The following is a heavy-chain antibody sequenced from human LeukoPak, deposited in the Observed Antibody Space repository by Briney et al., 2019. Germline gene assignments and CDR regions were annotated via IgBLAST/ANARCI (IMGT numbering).Heavy chain of an antibody. CDR3: ARAMITFGGVIEL. Sequence: GASVKVSCKPSVYTFTSYDINWVRQATGQAREWMGGMNPNSGNKGYAQKLPGRVTMTRNTSISTAYMELSSLRSEDTAVYHCARAMITFGGVIELWGQGTLVTVSS. CDR1: VYTFTSYD. D-gene: IGHD3-16*02. CDR2: MNPNSGNK. V-gene: IGHV1-8*01. J-gene: IGHJ4*02.